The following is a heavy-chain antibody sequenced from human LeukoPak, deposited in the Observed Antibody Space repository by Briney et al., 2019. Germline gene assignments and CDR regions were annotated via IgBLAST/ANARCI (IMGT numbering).Heavy chain of an antibody. D-gene: IGHD2-2*02. V-gene: IGHV3-11*04. J-gene: IGHJ3*01. Sequence: GSLRLSCAASGFTFSDYYMSWIRQAPGKGLEWVSYISSSGSTIYYADSVKGRFTISRDNAKNPLYLQMNSLRAEDTAVYYCAKSGTTYCSDSGCYIDVWGLGTLVTVSS. CDR3: AKSGTTYCSDSGCYIDV. CDR2: ISSSGSTI. CDR1: GFTFSDYY.